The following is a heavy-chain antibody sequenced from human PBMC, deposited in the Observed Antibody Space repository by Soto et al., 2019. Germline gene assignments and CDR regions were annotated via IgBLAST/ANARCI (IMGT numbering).Heavy chain of an antibody. D-gene: IGHD3-10*01. CDR3: ASDPGVRGAFDI. Sequence: ASVKVSCKASGGTFSSYTISWVRQAPGQGLEWMGRIIPILGIANYAQKFKGRVTITADKSTSTAYMELSSLRSEDTAVYYCASDPGVRGAFDIWGQGTMVTVSS. J-gene: IGHJ3*02. V-gene: IGHV1-69*02. CDR2: IIPILGIA. CDR1: GGTFSSYT.